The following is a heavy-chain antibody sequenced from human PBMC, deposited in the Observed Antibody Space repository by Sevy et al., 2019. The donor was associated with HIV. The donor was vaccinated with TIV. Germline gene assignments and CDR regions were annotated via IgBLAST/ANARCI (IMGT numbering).Heavy chain of an antibody. CDR3: ARCRRTYYFDY. CDR1: GGSFSGYY. CDR2: INHSGST. J-gene: IGHJ4*02. V-gene: IGHV4-34*01. Sequence: SQTLSLTCAVYGGSFSGYYWSWIRQPPGKGLGWIGEINHSGSTNYNPSLKSRVTISVDTSKNQFSLKLSSVTAADTAVYYCARCRRTYYFDYWGQGTLVTVSS.